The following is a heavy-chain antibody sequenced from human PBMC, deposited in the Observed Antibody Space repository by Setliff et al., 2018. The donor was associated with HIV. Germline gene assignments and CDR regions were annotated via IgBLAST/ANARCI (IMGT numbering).Heavy chain of an antibody. CDR3: TTWQAGNDY. Sequence: PGGSLRLSCEASGFSFSSSSMSWVRQAPGKGLEWVGRIKSKTDGGTADYAAPVKGRFTISRDDSKSTVYLQMNSLKTEDTAVYYCTTWQAGNDYWGQGTLVTVSS. D-gene: IGHD6-13*01. CDR2: IKSKTDGGTA. J-gene: IGHJ4*02. CDR1: GFSFSSSS. V-gene: IGHV3-15*01.